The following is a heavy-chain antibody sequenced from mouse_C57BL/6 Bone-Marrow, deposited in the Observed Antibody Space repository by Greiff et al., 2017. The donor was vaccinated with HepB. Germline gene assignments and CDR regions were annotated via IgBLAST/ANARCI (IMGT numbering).Heavy chain of an antibody. CDR1: GFTFSSYA. CDR3: AREGAMDY. J-gene: IGHJ4*01. Sequence: EVMLVESGGGLVKPGGSLKLSCAVSGFTFSSYAMSWVRQTPEKRLEWVATISDGGSYTYYPDNVKGRFTISRDNANNNLYLQMRHLKSEDTAMYYCAREGAMDYWGQGTSVTVSS. CDR2: ISDGGSYT. V-gene: IGHV5-4*01.